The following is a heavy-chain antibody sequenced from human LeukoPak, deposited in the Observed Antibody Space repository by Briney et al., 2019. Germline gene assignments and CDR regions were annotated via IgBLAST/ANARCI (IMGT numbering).Heavy chain of an antibody. CDR1: GYTFTSYG. Sequence: ASVKVSCKASGYTFTSYGISWVRQAPGQGLEWMGWINPNSGGTNYAQKLQGRVTMTTDTSTSTAYMELRSLRSDDTAVYYCARDKYSGYERDFDYWGQGTLVTVSS. CDR2: INPNSGGT. CDR3: ARDKYSGYERDFDY. D-gene: IGHD5-12*01. J-gene: IGHJ4*02. V-gene: IGHV1-18*01.